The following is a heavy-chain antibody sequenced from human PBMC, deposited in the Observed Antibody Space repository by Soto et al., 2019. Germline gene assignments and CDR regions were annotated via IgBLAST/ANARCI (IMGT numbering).Heavy chain of an antibody. CDR1: GFTFSSYG. CDR3: AREKTGYSMDV. Sequence: QVQLVESGGGVVQPGRSLRLSCAASGFTFSSYGMHWVRQAPGKGLEWVAVIWYDGSNKYYADSVKGRFTISRDNSKNPLYRQMNGLRAGDTAVYYCAREKTGYSMDVWGKGTTFTVS. V-gene: IGHV3-33*01. J-gene: IGHJ6*03. CDR2: IWYDGSNK.